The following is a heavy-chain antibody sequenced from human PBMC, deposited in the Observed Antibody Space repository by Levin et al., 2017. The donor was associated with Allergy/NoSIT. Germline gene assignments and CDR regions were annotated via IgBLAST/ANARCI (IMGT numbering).Heavy chain of an antibody. V-gene: IGHV4-34*01. J-gene: IGHJ4*02. CDR1: GESFSYY. D-gene: IGHD4-17*01. Sequence: SETLSLTCSVLGESFSYYWTWIRQSPVKGLEWIGEISHTGVTTYNPSFESRVTISIDTSRRQFSLKVTPVTAADTAVYFCAREDGANYFDYWGQGTLVTVSS. CDR2: ISHTGVT. CDR3: AREDGANYFDY.